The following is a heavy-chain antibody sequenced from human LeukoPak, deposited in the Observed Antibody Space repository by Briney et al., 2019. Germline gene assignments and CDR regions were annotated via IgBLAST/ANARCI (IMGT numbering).Heavy chain of an antibody. J-gene: IGHJ4*02. V-gene: IGHV3-21*01. CDR3: ARDWDYDSSGCFDY. CDR1: GFSFSGKF. D-gene: IGHD3-22*01. CDR2: ISSSSSYI. Sequence: GGSLRLSCAASGFSFSGKFMSWVRQAPGKGLEWVSSISSSSSYIYYADSVKGRFTISRDNAKNSLYLQMNSLRAEDTAVYYCARDWDYDSSGCFDYWGQGTLVTVSS.